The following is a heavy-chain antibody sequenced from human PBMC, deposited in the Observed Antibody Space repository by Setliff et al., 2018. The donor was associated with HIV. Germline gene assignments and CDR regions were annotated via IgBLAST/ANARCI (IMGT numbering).Heavy chain of an antibody. CDR1: GGSITSSNSY. J-gene: IGHJ4*02. CDR2: IYYNGHT. V-gene: IGHV4-39*01. Sequence: TSETLSLTCTVSGGSITSSNSYWGWIRQSPGKGLEWIGSIYYNGHTSYNPSLQSRVTISVDRSQNQFSLRLRSVTATDTAVYYCARLVPPYYTVMARDYWGQGTLVTVSS. D-gene: IGHD5-18*01. CDR3: ARLVPPYYTVMARDY.